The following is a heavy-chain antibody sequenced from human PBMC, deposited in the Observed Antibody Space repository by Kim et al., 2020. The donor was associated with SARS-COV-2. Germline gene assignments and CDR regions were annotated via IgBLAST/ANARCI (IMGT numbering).Heavy chain of an antibody. Sequence: GGSLRLSCAASGFSFSRQWMYWVRRAPGKGLEWVATITPDGSVKFYVDSLKGRFTISRDNAKDSVFLQMNSLTVGDTAVYYCARGALDLWGQGTLVTVSS. CDR3: ARGALDL. D-gene: IGHD3-16*01. V-gene: IGHV3-7*01. CDR1: GFSFSRQW. J-gene: IGHJ5*02. CDR2: ITPDGSVK.